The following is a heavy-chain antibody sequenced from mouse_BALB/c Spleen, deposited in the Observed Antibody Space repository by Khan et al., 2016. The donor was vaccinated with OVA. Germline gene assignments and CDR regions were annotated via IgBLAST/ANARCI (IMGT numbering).Heavy chain of an antibody. CDR1: GYTFTNYV. CDR2: INPDNAGT. Sequence: VQLQQSGPELVEPGASVKMSCKASGYTFTNYVIHWVKQKPGQGLEWIGYINPDNAGTRYNEKFKGKATLTSDISSTTAYMEFSNLTSEDSAVYFCASEASSWDFSFPYWGQGTLVTVSA. D-gene: IGHD4-1*01. V-gene: IGHV1S136*01. CDR3: ASEASSWDFSFPY. J-gene: IGHJ3*01.